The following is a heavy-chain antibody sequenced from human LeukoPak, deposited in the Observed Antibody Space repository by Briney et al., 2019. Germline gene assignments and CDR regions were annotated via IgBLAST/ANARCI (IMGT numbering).Heavy chain of an antibody. V-gene: IGHV4-39*01. CDR2: IYYSGST. CDR1: GDSISSSSYL. CDR3: ARHWGRDTFDI. D-gene: IGHD3-16*01. J-gene: IGHJ3*02. Sequence: SETLSLTCSVPGDSISSSSYLWVWIRQPPGKGLEWIGSIYYSGSTYYNPSLMSRVTISVDTSKNQFSLKLNSVTAADTAVYYCARHWGRDTFDIWGQGTMVTVSS.